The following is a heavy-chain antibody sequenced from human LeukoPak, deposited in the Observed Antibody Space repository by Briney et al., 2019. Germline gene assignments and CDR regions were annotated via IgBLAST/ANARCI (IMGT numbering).Heavy chain of an antibody. CDR3: PKDLDCSGGTCHKAFDC. CDR1: GFTLSTYG. J-gene: IGHJ4*02. V-gene: IGHV3-30*02. Sequence: PGGSLRLSCVASGFTLSTYGMHWVRQAPGKGLEWVAFIRYDGSDKFYGDSVKGRFTTSRDNSKNTLYLQMSRLRVEDTAVYYCPKDLDCSGGTCHKAFDCSGQGTLVTVSP. D-gene: IGHD2-15*01. CDR2: IRYDGSDK.